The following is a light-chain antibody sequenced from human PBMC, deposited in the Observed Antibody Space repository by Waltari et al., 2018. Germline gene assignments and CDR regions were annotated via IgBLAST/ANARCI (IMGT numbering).Light chain of an antibody. J-gene: IGKJ1*01. Sequence: DIQMTQSPSALSASVGDRVTISCRASQTMSSRLNWYQQKPGTAPKVLIYAVSNLQSGVPSRFSGSGSGTDFTLTISSLQPEDSATCYCQQSSTWTFGQGTKVEI. CDR2: AVS. CDR1: QTMSSR. CDR3: QQSSTWT. V-gene: IGKV1-39*01.